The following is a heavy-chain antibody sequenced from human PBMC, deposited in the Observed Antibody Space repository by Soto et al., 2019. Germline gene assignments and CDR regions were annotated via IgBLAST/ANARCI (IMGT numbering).Heavy chain of an antibody. CDR1: GGTFSSYA. V-gene: IGHV1-69*06. CDR3: ARDHIVVVPAAIPYYYYYVMDV. D-gene: IGHD2-2*02. J-gene: IGHJ6*02. CDR2: IIPIFGTA. Sequence: SVEVSCEASGGTFSSYAISWVRQAPGQGPEWMGGIIPIFGTANYAQKFQGRVTITADKSTSTAYMELSSLRSEDTAVYYCARDHIVVVPAAIPYYYYYVMDVWGQGTTVTVSS.